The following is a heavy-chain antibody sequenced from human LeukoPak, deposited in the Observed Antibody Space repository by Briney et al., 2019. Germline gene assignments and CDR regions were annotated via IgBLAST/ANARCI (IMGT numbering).Heavy chain of an antibody. CDR3: ARDAGDSGYDYFDY. V-gene: IGHV4-34*01. D-gene: IGHD5-12*01. J-gene: IGHJ4*02. CDR1: GGSFSGNY. CDR2: ISHSGNT. Sequence: SETLSLTCAVYGGSFSGNYWSWIRQSPGKGLEWIGEISHSGNTKYNPSLKSRVTISVDTSKNQFSLKLSSVTAADTAVYYCARDAGDSGYDYFDYWGQGTLVTVSS.